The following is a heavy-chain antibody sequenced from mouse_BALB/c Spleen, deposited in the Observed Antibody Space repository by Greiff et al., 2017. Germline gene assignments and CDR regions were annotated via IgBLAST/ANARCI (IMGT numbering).Heavy chain of an antibody. CDR2: ISSGGSYT. CDR1: GFTFSSYT. V-gene: IGHV5-6-4*01. CDR3: TRVRITTVVAYYYAMDY. Sequence: EVQRVESGGGLVKPGGSLKLSCAASGFTFSSYTMSWVRQTPEKRLEWVATISSGGSYTYYPDSVKGRFTISRDNAKNTLYLQMSSLKSEDTAMYYCTRVRITTVVAYYYAMDYWGQGTSVTVSS. J-gene: IGHJ4*01. D-gene: IGHD1-1*01.